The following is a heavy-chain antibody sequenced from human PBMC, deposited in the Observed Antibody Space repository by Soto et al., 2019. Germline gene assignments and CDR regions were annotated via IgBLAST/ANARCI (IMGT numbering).Heavy chain of an antibody. D-gene: IGHD6-13*01. CDR2: ISGSGGTT. J-gene: IGHJ4*02. V-gene: IGHV3-23*01. CDR1: GFTFSSYA. Sequence: GGSLRLSCAASGFTFSSYAMSWVRQAPGKGLEWVSAISGSGGTTDYAAPVKGRFTISRDDSKNTLYLQMNSLKTEDTAVYYCTTDLSSSWYYFDYWGQGTLVTVSS. CDR3: TTDLSSSWYYFDY.